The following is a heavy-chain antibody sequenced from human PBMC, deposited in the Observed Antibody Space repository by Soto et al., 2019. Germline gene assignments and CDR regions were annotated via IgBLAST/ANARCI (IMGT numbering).Heavy chain of an antibody. CDR1: GFTFSSYW. V-gene: IGHV3-7*01. CDR2: IKQDGSEK. J-gene: IGHJ6*03. D-gene: IGHD6-6*01. Sequence: GGSLRLSCAASGFTFSSYWMSWVRQAPGKGLEWVANIKQDGSEKYYVDSVKGRFTISRDNAKNSLYLQMNSLRAEDTVVYYCARNRAARYYYYMDVWGKGTTVTVSS. CDR3: ARNRAARYYYYMDV.